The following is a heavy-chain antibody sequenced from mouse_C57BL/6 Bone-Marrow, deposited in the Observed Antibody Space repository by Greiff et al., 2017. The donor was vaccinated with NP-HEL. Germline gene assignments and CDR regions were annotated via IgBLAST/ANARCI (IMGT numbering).Heavy chain of an antibody. Sequence: EVMLVESGGDLVKPGGSLKLSCAASGFTFSSYGMSWVRQTPDKRLEWVATISSGGSYTYSPDSVKGRFTFSRDNATNTLYLQLSSLKSEDTAMYYCARRDYYGSSYDWYFDVWGTGTTVTVSS. V-gene: IGHV5-6*02. J-gene: IGHJ1*03. CDR1: GFTFSSYG. D-gene: IGHD1-1*01. CDR3: ARRDYYGSSYDWYFDV. CDR2: ISSGGSYT.